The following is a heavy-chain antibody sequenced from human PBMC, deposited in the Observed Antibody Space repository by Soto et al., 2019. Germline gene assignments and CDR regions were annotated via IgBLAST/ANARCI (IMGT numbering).Heavy chain of an antibody. J-gene: IGHJ4*02. CDR2: ISSSSSDT. V-gene: IGHV3-11*05. D-gene: IGHD5-12*01. CDR1: GFTFSDYY. CDR3: ARDHHRYSGYDSVDY. Sequence: QVQLVESGGGLVKPGGSLRLSCVASGFTFSDYYMSWIRQAPGKGLEWVSYISSSSSDTNYADSVKGRFTISRDNAKNSLYLQMKRLRAEDTAVYYCARDHHRYSGYDSVDYWGQGTLVTVSS.